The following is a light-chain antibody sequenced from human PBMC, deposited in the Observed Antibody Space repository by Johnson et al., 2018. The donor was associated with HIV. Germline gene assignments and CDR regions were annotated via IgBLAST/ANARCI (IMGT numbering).Light chain of an antibody. CDR3: GTWDSSLSASYV. J-gene: IGLJ1*01. CDR1: SSNIGNNY. CDR2: ENN. V-gene: IGLV1-51*02. Sequence: QSVLTQPPSVSAAPGQKVTISCSGSSSNIGNNYVSWYQQLPGGAPKLLIYENNMRPSGIPDRFSGSKSGTSATLDITGLQTGDEADYYCGTWDSSLSASYVFGTGTKVTVL.